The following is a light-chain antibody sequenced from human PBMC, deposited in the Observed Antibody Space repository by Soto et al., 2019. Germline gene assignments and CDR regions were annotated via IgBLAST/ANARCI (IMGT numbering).Light chain of an antibody. V-gene: IGKV1-39*01. CDR1: QSISSY. Sequence: EIQMTQSPSSLSASVGDRVTITCRASQSISSYLNWYQQKLGKAPKLLIYAASSLQTGVPSRFSGSGSGTDFTLTIRSLQPEDFATYYCLQSYSTPLSFGGGTKVDIK. J-gene: IGKJ4*01. CDR2: AAS. CDR3: LQSYSTPLS.